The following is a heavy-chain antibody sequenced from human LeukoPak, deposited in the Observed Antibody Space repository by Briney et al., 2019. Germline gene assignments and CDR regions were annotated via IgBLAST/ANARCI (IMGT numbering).Heavy chain of an antibody. Sequence: ASVKVSCKASGYTFTSYGISWVRQAPGQGLEWMGWISAYNGNTNYARKLQGRVTLTIDTSTGTAYMELRSLGSDDTAVYYCARDWEMNTVTYFDYWGQGALVTVSS. CDR3: ARDWEMNTVTYFDY. D-gene: IGHD4-17*01. CDR2: ISAYNGNT. J-gene: IGHJ4*02. CDR1: GYTFTSYG. V-gene: IGHV1-18*01.